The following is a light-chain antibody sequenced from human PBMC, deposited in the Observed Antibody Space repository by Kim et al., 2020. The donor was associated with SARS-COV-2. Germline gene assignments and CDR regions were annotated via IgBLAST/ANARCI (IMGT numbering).Light chain of an antibody. V-gene: IGKV1-5*03. CDR1: QPISDW. CDR2: EAS. Sequence: DIQMTQSPSTLSASVGDRVTITCRASQPISDWLARYQQKPGKAPKLLIYEASSLDSGVPSRFSGSGSGTEFTLSISSLQPDDFATYYCQQYSFYYTFGQGTKLEI. J-gene: IGKJ2*01. CDR3: QQYSFYYT.